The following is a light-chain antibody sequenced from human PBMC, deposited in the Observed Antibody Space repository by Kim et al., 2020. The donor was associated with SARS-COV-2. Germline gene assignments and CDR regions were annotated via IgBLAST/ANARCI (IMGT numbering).Light chain of an antibody. J-gene: IGKJ4*02. V-gene: IGKV1-39*01. Sequence: ASVGDRVTIACLASQSISNQLNWYQQNAGKAPNLLIYIASSLQTGVPSRFSGSGSGTDFTLTISSLQPDDFATYYCQQSHSSPLTFGAGTKLEI. CDR2: IAS. CDR3: QQSHSSPLT. CDR1: QSISNQ.